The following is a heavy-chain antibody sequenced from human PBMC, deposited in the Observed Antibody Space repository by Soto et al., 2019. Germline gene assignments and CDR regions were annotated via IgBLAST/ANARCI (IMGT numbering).Heavy chain of an antibody. D-gene: IGHD3-10*01. CDR3: ARDPVLGSVSYYIPLDY. V-gene: IGHV1-69*13. CDR1: GYTFTSYA. J-gene: IGHJ4*02. Sequence: SVKVSCKASGYTFTSYAISWVRQAPGQGLEWMGGIIPIFGTANYAQKFQGRVTITADESTSTAYMELSSLRSEDTAVYYCARDPVLGSVSYYIPLDYWGQGTLFTVSS. CDR2: IIPIFGTA.